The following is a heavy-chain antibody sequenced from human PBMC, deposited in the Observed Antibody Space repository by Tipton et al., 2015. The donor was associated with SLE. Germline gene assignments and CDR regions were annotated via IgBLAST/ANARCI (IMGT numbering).Heavy chain of an antibody. V-gene: IGHV3-48*01. CDR1: GFTFSSYS. Sequence: SLRLSCAASGFTFSSYSMNWVLQAPGKGLEWVSYISSGSSTIYYADSVKGRFTISRDNAKNSLYLQMNSLRAEDTAVYYCASAPRGYWGQGTLVTVSS. CDR3: ASAPRGY. CDR2: ISSGSSTI. J-gene: IGHJ4*02. D-gene: IGHD3-16*01.